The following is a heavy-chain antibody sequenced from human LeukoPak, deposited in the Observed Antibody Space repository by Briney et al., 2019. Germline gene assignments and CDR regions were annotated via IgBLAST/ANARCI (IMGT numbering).Heavy chain of an antibody. J-gene: IGHJ6*03. CDR2: ISVSGGST. Sequence: PGGSLRLSCGASGFTFSNAWMSWVRQAPGKGLEWVSDISVSGGSTYYADSVKGRFTISRDNSKNTLYLQMNSLRAEDTAVYYCARERHASNYDFWSGYLYYYYYYMDVWGKGTTVTVSS. D-gene: IGHD3-3*01. CDR3: ARERHASNYDFWSGYLYYYYYYMDV. V-gene: IGHV3-23*01. CDR1: GFTFSNAW.